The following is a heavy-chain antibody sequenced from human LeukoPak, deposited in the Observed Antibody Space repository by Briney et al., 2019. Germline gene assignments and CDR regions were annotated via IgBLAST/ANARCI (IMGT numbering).Heavy chain of an antibody. CDR3: ARFSRITMIVVVQEGDDY. J-gene: IGHJ4*02. Sequence: SETLSLTCTVSGGSISSSSYYWGWIRQPPGKGLEWIGSIYYSGSTYYNPSLKSRVTISVDTSKNQFSLKLSSVTAADTAVYYCARFSRITMIVVVQEGDDYWGQGTLVTVSS. CDR2: IYYSGST. CDR1: GGSISSSSYY. V-gene: IGHV4-39*07. D-gene: IGHD3-22*01.